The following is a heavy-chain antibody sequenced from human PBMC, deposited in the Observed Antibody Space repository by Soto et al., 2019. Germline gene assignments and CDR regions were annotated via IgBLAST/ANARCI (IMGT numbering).Heavy chain of an antibody. D-gene: IGHD4-17*01. V-gene: IGHV3-30*18. CDR3: AKDADGDYDFSPFHGYFDY. CDR2: ISYDGSNK. CDR1: GFTFSSYG. Sequence: QVQLVESGGGVVQPGRSLRLSCAASGFTFSSYGMHWVRQAPGKGLEWVAVISYDGSNKYYADSVKGRFTISRDNSKNTLYLQMNSLRAEDTAVYYCAKDADGDYDFSPFHGYFDYWGQGTLVTVSS. J-gene: IGHJ4*02.